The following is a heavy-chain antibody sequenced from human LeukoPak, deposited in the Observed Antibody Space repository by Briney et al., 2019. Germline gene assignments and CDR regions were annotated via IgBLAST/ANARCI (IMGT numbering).Heavy chain of an antibody. CDR2: IYHTGST. CDR1: GGSISSKNW. D-gene: IGHD3-3*01. J-gene: IGHJ3*01. Sequence: SETLSLTCAVSGGSISSKNWWIWVRQPPEKGLEWIGEIYHTGSTNYNPSLKSRVTMSVDKSKNQFSLKLTSVTAADTAVYYCARHKTVTYDVFDLWGRGTMVTVSP. V-gene: IGHV4-4*02. CDR3: ARHKTVTYDVFDL.